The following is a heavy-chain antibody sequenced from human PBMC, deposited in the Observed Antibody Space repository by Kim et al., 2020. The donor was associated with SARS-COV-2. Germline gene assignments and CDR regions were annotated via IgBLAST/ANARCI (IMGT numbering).Heavy chain of an antibody. V-gene: IGHV3-11*06. J-gene: IGHJ4*02. Sequence: ASSVKGRFSISRDNAKTSRYLQMNSLRAEDTAVYYCARDRWELLRGEFDYWGQGTLVTVSS. CDR3: ARDRWELLRGEFDY. D-gene: IGHD1-26*01.